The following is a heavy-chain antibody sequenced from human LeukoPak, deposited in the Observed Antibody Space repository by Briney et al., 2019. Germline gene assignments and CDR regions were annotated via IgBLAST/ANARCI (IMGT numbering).Heavy chain of an antibody. CDR3: ASMHYGSGSYFGGN. V-gene: IGHV4-39*01. Sequence: SETLSLTCTVSGGSISSSSYYWGWIRQPPGKGLEWIGSIYYSGSTYYNPSPKSRVTISVDTSKNQFSLKLSSVTAADTAVYYCASMHYGSGSYFGGNWGQGTLVTVSS. D-gene: IGHD3-10*01. CDR1: GGSISSSSYY. CDR2: IYYSGST. J-gene: IGHJ4*02.